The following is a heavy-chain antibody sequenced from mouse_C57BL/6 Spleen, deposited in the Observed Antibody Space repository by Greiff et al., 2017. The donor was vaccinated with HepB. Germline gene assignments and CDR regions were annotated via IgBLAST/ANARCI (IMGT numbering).Heavy chain of an antibody. D-gene: IGHD2-3*01. J-gene: IGHJ4*01. V-gene: IGHV1-81*01. CDR2: IYPRSGNT. CDR1: GYTFTSYG. CDR3: ARRGIYDGYYEAMDY. Sequence: QVQLKESGAELARPGASVKLSCKASGYTFTSYGISWVKQRTGQGLEWIGEIYPRSGNTYYNEKFKGEATLTADKSSSTAYMELRSLTSEDSAVYFCARRGIYDGYYEAMDYWGQGTSVTVSS.